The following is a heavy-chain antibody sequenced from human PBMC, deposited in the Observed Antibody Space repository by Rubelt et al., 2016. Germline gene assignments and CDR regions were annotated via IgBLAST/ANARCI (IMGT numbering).Heavy chain of an antibody. CDR1: GGSMSDHS. J-gene: IGHJ5*02. CDR3: AGVWGWSVAGTSNWHDP. CDR2: QEFGRS. Sequence: QVYLQESGPGVVKPAETLSLRCTVSGGSMSDHSWSWMRQAPGKGLQWIGNQEFGRSNYNPSFDSRVTISVDRSKNEFSLILCSVMPPDTAVIYCAGVWGWSVAGTSNWHDPWGQGTLVTFAS. D-gene: IGHD6-19*01. V-gene: IGHV4-59*08.